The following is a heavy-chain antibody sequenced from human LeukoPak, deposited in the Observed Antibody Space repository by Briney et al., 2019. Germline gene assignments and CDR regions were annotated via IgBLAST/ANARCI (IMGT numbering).Heavy chain of an antibody. Sequence: SVKVSCKASGGTFSSYAISWVRQAPGQGLEWMGGIIPIFGKANYAQKFQGRVTITADASTSTAYMELSSLRSEDAAVYYCARALAYCGGDCYSGAFDIWGQGTMVTVSS. CDR2: IIPIFGKA. J-gene: IGHJ3*02. V-gene: IGHV1-69*13. CDR1: GGTFSSYA. D-gene: IGHD2-21*01. CDR3: ARALAYCGGDCYSGAFDI.